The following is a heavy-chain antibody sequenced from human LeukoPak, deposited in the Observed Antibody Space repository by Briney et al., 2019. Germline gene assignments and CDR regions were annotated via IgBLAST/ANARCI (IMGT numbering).Heavy chain of an antibody. V-gene: IGHV3-7*01. Sequence: GGSLRLSCVASGFTFSRNWMSWVRQAPGKGLEWVANIKEDGSAQYYADSVKGRFTISRDNTKNSLYLQMNSLTAEDTAMYYCAKDGDGYHNWGQGALVTVSS. CDR1: GFTFSRNW. CDR3: AKDGDGYHN. D-gene: IGHD3-9*01. CDR2: IKEDGSAQ. J-gene: IGHJ4*02.